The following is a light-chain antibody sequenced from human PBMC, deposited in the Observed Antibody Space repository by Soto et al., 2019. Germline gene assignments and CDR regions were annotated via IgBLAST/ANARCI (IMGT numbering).Light chain of an antibody. V-gene: IGKV1-5*01. CDR3: QHYNSYSEA. Sequence: IQMTPSPSSLSASVGDRVTMTCRASQTSSTSFKWYQQKPGNAPKLLIYAASSLHRGVPSRFSGSGSGTEFTLTISSLQPDDFATYYCQHYNSYSEAFGQGTKVDIK. CDR2: AAS. J-gene: IGKJ1*01. CDR1: QTSSTS.